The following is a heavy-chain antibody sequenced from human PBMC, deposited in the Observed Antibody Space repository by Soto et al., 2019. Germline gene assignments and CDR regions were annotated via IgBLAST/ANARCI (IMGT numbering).Heavy chain of an antibody. CDR2: ISGSGGST. D-gene: IGHD3-22*01. CDR1: GFTFSSYA. J-gene: IGHJ3*02. Sequence: LRLSCAASGFTFSSYAMSWVRQAPGKGLEWVSAISGSGGSTYYADSVKGRFTISRDNSKNTLYLQMNSLRAEDTAVYYCAKGRGGYYDSSGSYAFDIWGQGTMVTVSS. V-gene: IGHV3-23*01. CDR3: AKGRGGYYDSSGSYAFDI.